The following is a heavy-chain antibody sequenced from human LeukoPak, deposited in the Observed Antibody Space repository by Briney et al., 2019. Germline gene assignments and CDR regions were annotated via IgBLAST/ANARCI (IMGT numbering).Heavy chain of an antibody. Sequence: GGSLRVSCAASGFTFNSYSMNWVRQAPGKGLEWVSSISSSSSYIYYADSVKGRFTISRDNAKNSLYLQMNSLRAEDTAVYYCARGSTYYDSSGQVPFDYWGQGTQVTVSS. J-gene: IGHJ4*02. CDR2: ISSSSSYI. D-gene: IGHD3-22*01. V-gene: IGHV3-21*01. CDR3: ARGSTYYDSSGQVPFDY. CDR1: GFTFNSYS.